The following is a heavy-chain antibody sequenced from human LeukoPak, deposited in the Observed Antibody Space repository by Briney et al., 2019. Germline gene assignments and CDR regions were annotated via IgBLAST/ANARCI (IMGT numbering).Heavy chain of an antibody. Sequence: GESLKISCKGSGYSFTSYWIGWVRQMPGKGLEWMGIIYPGDSDTRYSPSFQGQVTISADKSISTAYLQWSSLKASDTAMYYCARHSRDGRYSGYDFEIDYWGQGTLVTVSS. CDR2: IYPGDSDT. V-gene: IGHV5-51*01. D-gene: IGHD5-12*01. CDR3: ARHSRDGRYSGYDFEIDY. J-gene: IGHJ4*02. CDR1: GYSFTSYW.